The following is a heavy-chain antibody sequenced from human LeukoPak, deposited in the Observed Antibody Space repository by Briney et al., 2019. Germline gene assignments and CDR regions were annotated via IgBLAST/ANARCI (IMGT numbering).Heavy chain of an antibody. CDR1: GFTFSSHL. J-gene: IGHJ4*02. CDR2: VKSDGTAT. Sequence: GGSLRLSCAASGFTFSSHLMLWVRQAQGTGLVWVSSVKSDGTATNYADSVKGRFTISRDNAKNTLYLQMNSLRVEDTAVYYCVRKFATGDWGQGTLVTVSS. D-gene: IGHD1-14*01. CDR3: VRKFATGD. V-gene: IGHV3-74*01.